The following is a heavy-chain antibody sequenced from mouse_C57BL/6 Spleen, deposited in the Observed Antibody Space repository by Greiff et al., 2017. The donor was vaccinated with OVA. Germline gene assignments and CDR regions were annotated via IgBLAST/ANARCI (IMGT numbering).Heavy chain of an antibody. CDR1: GYTFTSYW. V-gene: IGHV1-53*01. Sequence: QVQLQQPGTELVKPGASVKLSCKASGYTFTSYWMHWVKQRPGQGLEWIGNINPSNGGTNYNEKFKSKATLTADKSSSTAYMQLSSLTSEDSAVYYCAREITTAFYAMDYWGQGTSVTVSS. J-gene: IGHJ4*01. CDR2: INPSNGGT. CDR3: AREITTAFYAMDY. D-gene: IGHD1-2*01.